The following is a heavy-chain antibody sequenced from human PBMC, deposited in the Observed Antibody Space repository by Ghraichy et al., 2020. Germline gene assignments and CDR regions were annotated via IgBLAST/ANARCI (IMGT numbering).Heavy chain of an antibody. J-gene: IGHJ5*02. V-gene: IGHV4-59*01. D-gene: IGHD1-26*01. CDR2: IYYSGST. CDR3: AKAGSGSYYLGNWFDP. Sequence: SETLSLTCTVSGGSISSYYWSWIRQPPGKGLEWIGYIYYSGSTNYNPSLKSRVTISVDTSKNQFSLKLNSVTAADTAVYYCAKAGSGSYYLGNWFDPWGQGTLVTVSS. CDR1: GGSISSYY.